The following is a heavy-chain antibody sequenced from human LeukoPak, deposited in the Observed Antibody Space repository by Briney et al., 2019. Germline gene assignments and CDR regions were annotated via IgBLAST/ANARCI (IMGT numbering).Heavy chain of an antibody. CDR3: ARTMTTVTFDAFDI. J-gene: IGHJ3*02. Sequence: PSETLSLTCTVSGGSISSYYWSWIRQPPGKGLEWIGSIYYSGSTYYNPSLKSRVTISVDTSKNQFSLKLSSVAAADTAVYYCARTMTTVTFDAFDIWGQGTMVTVSS. CDR1: GGSISSYY. D-gene: IGHD4-11*01. V-gene: IGHV4-39*07. CDR2: IYYSGST.